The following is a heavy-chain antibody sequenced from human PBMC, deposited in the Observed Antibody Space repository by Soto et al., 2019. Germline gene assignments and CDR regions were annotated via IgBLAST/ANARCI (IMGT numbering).Heavy chain of an antibody. CDR1: GFSLSTRGVA. V-gene: IGHV2-5*02. D-gene: IGHD5-12*01. Sequence: QITLKESGPTLVKPTQTLTLTCTFSGFSLSTRGVAVGWFRQPPGKALEWLALIYWDEDKWYSPSLKSRLTSTDDTSKTQVVLTMTTMDPVDTATYSCAHRPRGYAYYFDYWGQGTLVTVSS. CDR3: AHRPRGYAYYFDY. J-gene: IGHJ4*02. CDR2: IYWDEDK.